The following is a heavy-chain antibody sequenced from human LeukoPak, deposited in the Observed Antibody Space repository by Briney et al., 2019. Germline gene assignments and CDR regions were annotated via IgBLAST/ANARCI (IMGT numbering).Heavy chain of an antibody. D-gene: IGHD4-17*01. Sequence: QSGGSLRLSCVASGFTFSTYWMHWVRQAPGKRLLWVSRLSGDGSSIKYADSLKGRFTISRDNAKNTLYLQMDSLRADDTAVYFCARASTTAPNLLDNWGQGTLVSVSS. V-gene: IGHV3-74*03. CDR3: ARASTTAPNLLDN. CDR2: LSGDGSSI. CDR1: GFTFSTYW. J-gene: IGHJ4*02.